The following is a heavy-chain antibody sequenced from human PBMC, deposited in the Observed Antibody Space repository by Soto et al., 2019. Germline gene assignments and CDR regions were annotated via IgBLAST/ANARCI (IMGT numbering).Heavy chain of an antibody. V-gene: IGHV1-69*13. CDR2: IIPIFGTA. CDR3: ARALGSCSSTSCYTGDYYYGMDV. CDR1: GGTFSSYA. Sequence: SVKVSCKASGGTFSSYAISWVRQAPGQGLEWMGGIIPIFGTANYAQKFQGRVTITADESTSTAYMELSSLRSEYTAVYYCARALGSCSSTSCYTGDYYYGMDVWRQGTTVTVSS. D-gene: IGHD2-2*02. J-gene: IGHJ6*02.